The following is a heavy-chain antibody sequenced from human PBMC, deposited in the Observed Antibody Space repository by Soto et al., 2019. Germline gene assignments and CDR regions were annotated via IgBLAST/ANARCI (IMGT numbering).Heavy chain of an antibody. V-gene: IGHV3-21*01. Sequence: GGSLRLSCEDSGFTFSSYTMNWVRRAPGKGLEWVSSISSRSTNTHYADSVSGRFTISRDNAKRSLYLQMNSLRAEDTAVYYCARGPLYYFDYWGQGTLVTVSS. CDR2: ISSRSTNT. CDR1: GFTFSSYT. CDR3: ARGPLYYFDY. J-gene: IGHJ4*02.